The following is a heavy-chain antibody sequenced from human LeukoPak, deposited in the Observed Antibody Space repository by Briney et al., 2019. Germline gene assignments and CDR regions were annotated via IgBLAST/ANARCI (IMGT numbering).Heavy chain of an antibody. D-gene: IGHD6-6*01. Sequence: PSETLCLTCTVSVGSISSYYWSWIRQPPGKGLEWIGYIYTSGSTNYNPSLKSRVTISVDTSKNQFSLKLSSVTAADTAVYYCARHPTGDSSSSGDYWGQGTLVTVSS. V-gene: IGHV4-4*09. CDR2: IYTSGST. CDR3: ARHPTGDSSSSGDY. CDR1: VGSISSYY. J-gene: IGHJ4*02.